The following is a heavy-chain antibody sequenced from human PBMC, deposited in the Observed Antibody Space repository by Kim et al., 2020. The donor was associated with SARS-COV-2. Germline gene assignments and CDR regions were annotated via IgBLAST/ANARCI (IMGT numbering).Heavy chain of an antibody. Sequence: YYADSGKGRFTISRDNSKNTMYRQMNSLRAEDTAVYYCAKDPKTVTFDYWGQGTLVTVSS. V-gene: IGHV3-23*01. J-gene: IGHJ4*02. D-gene: IGHD4-4*01. CDR3: AKDPKTVTFDY.